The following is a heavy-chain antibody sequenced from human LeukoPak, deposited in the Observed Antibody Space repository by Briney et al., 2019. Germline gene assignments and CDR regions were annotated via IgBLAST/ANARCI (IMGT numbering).Heavy chain of an antibody. Sequence: SETLSLTCTVSGGSISSSSYYRDWIRQPPGKGLEWIGSIYYSGSTYYNPSLKSRVTISVDTSKNQFSLKLSSVTAADTAVYYCARTSLGYCSGGSCYSFLLNYYYYYMDVWGKGTTVTVSS. CDR3: ARTSLGYCSGGSCYSFLLNYYYYYMDV. D-gene: IGHD2-15*01. CDR2: IYYSGST. J-gene: IGHJ6*03. V-gene: IGHV4-39*07. CDR1: GGSISSSSYY.